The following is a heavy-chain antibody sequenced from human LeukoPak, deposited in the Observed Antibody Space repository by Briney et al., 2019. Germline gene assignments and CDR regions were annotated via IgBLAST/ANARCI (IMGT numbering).Heavy chain of an antibody. D-gene: IGHD2-2*01. CDR2: ISWNSGSI. Sequence: GGSLRLSCAASGFTFDDYAMHWVRQAPGKGLEWVSGISWNSGSIGYADSVKGRFTISRDNAKNSLYLQMNSLRAEDTALYYCAKDILGGPPEYYYYGMDVWGQGTTVTVSS. CDR1: GFTFDDYA. V-gene: IGHV3-9*01. J-gene: IGHJ6*02. CDR3: AKDILGGPPEYYYYGMDV.